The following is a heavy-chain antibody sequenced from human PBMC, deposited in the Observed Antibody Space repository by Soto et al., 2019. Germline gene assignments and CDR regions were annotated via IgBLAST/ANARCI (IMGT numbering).Heavy chain of an antibody. J-gene: IGHJ4*02. V-gene: IGHV1-3*01. CDR1: GYTFSNYI. Sequence: QVQIVQSGAEVKKPGASVKISCKDSGYTFSNYITHWVRQAPGERLEWMGWINAANGNTKYSQKFQGRVTITRDTSATTIYMDLSSLRSEDTGVNYCAKEPAVAGMLALDFWGQGTLVTVSS. CDR2: INAANGNT. CDR3: AKEPAVAGMLALDF. D-gene: IGHD6-19*01.